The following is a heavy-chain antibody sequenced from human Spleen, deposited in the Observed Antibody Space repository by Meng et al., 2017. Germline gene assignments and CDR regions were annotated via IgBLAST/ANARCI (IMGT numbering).Heavy chain of an antibody. D-gene: IGHD3-16*01. J-gene: IGHJ3*02. V-gene: IGHV7-4-1*02. CDR1: GYTFTGYY. CDR2: INTDTGSP. CDR3: ASDGTSWGAAFDI. Sequence: ASVKVSCKASGYTFTGYYMHWVRQAPGQGLEWMGRINTDTGSPTYAQGFTGRFVFSLDTSVTTAYLQISNLKTEDTAVYYCASDGTSWGAAFDIWGQGTMVTVSS.